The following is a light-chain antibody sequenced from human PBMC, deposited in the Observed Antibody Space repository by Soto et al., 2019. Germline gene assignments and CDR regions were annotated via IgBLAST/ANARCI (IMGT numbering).Light chain of an antibody. Sequence: QSVLTQPPSASGTPGQRVTISCSGSSSNIGSNTVNWYQQLPGTAPKLLIYSNNQRPSGVPDRFSDSKSGTSASLAISGLQSEDEADYYCAARDDSLNGYVFGTGTK. CDR2: SNN. CDR1: SSNIGSNT. V-gene: IGLV1-44*01. CDR3: AARDDSLNGYV. J-gene: IGLJ1*01.